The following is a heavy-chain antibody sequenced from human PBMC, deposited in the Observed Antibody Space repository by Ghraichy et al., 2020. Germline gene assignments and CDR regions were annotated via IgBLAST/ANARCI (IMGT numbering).Heavy chain of an antibody. Sequence: GSLRLSCAGSGFSFSNYWMTWVRQAPGKGLEWVANIREDGSDMYYVDSVKGRFTISRDNAQNSLFLQMNSLSADDTAVYYCATNHDFKFEFWGQGTLVTVSA. CDR2: IREDGSDM. D-gene: IGHD1-14*01. CDR1: GFSFSNYW. CDR3: ATNHDFKFEF. V-gene: IGHV3-7*03. J-gene: IGHJ4*02.